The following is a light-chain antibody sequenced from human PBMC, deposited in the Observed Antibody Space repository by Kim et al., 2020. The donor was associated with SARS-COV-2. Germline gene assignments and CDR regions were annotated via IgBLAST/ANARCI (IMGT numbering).Light chain of an antibody. V-gene: IGKV1-5*01. Sequence: DIQMTQSPSTLSASVGVRVTTTCRASQSIRNWLAWYQQKPGKAPKLLIYDASGLESGVPSRFSGSGSGTDFTLTISGLQPDDFASYYCQQYSTCWVTFGRGTNVDLK. J-gene: IGKJ3*01. CDR2: DAS. CDR3: QQYSTCWVT. CDR1: QSIRNW.